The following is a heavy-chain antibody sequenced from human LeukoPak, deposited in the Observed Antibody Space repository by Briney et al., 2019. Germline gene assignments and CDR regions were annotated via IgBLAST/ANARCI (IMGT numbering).Heavy chain of an antibody. CDR2: IYYSGIT. V-gene: IGHV4-59*08. CDR3: ARHEWYFYYTDV. D-gene: IGHD3-3*01. CDR1: GGSLSSYY. Sequence: SETLSLTCSVPGGSLSSYYWSWIRQPPGKGLEWMGYIYYSGITNYSPSLKSRVTISVDTSKNQFSLKVSPVTAADTPVYYCARHEWYFYYTDVWGRGTTVTVSS. J-gene: IGHJ6*03.